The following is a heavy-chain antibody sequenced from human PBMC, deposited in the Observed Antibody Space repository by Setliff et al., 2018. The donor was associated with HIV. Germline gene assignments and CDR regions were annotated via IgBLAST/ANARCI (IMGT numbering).Heavy chain of an antibody. J-gene: IGHJ4*02. V-gene: IGHV4-39*01. CDR2: VYYRGRT. D-gene: IGHD3-3*01. CDR1: GGSMSSSGPGYY. Sequence: SETLSLTCTVSGGSMSSSGPGYYWGWVRQTPGGGLEWIGSVYYRGRTYYNPSLKSRVTISVDTSKNQLSLGLTSMAAADTAMYYCARSQPDTIFGVVTFDCWGQGEMVTVSS. CDR3: ARSQPDTIFGVVTFDC.